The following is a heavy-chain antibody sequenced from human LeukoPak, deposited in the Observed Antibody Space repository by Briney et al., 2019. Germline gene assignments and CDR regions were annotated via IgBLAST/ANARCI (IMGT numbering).Heavy chain of an antibody. J-gene: IGHJ4*02. CDR3: AKATLYGSEFDY. Sequence: GGSLRLSCAASGFTFSSYAMSWVRQAPVKGLEWVSAVSGSGGSTYYADSVKGRFTISRDNSKNTLYLQMNSLRAEDTAVYYCAKATLYGSEFDYWGQGTLVTVSS. CDR1: GFTFSSYA. CDR2: VSGSGGST. V-gene: IGHV3-23*01. D-gene: IGHD3-10*01.